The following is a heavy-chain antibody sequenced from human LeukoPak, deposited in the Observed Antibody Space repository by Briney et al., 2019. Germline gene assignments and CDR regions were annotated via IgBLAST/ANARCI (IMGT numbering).Heavy chain of an antibody. Sequence: GGSLRLSCAASGFTFSSYWMHWVRQAPGKGLVWVSRINSDGSSTSYADSVKGRFTISRDNAKNTLYLQMNSLRAEDTAVYYCARAPGPHDYGDYVLGYWGQGTPVTVSS. D-gene: IGHD4-17*01. J-gene: IGHJ4*02. CDR2: INSDGSST. V-gene: IGHV3-74*01. CDR3: ARAPGPHDYGDYVLGY. CDR1: GFTFSSYW.